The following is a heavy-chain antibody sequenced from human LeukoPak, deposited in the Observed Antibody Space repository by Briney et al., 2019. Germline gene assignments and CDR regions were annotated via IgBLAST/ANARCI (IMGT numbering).Heavy chain of an antibody. J-gene: IGHJ5*02. D-gene: IGHD3-3*01. CDR1: GGTFSSYA. V-gene: IGHV1-69*13. CDR3: ARAQDPSNYDFWSGYSYNWFDP. CDR2: IIPIFGTA. Sequence: ASVKVSCKASGGTFSSYAISWVRQAPGQGLEWMGGIIPIFGTANYAQKFQGRVTNTPDESTSTAYMELSSLRSEDTAVYYCARAQDPSNYDFWSGYSYNWFDPWGQGTLVTVSS.